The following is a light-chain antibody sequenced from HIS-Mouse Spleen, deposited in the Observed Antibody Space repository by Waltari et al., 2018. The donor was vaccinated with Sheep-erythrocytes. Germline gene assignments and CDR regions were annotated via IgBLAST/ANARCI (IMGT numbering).Light chain of an antibody. V-gene: IGLV3-1*01. CDR1: KLGDKY. Sequence: SYDLTQPPSVSVSPGQTASITCSGDKLGDKYACWYQQKPGQSPVLVIYQDSKRPSGIPGRFSGSNSGNTATLTISGTQAMDGADYYCQAWDSSTAVFGGGTKLTVL. CDR2: QDS. CDR3: QAWDSSTAV. J-gene: IGLJ2*01.